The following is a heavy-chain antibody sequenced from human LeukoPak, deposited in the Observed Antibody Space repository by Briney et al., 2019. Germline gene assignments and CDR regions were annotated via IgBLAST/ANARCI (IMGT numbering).Heavy chain of an antibody. CDR2: IIPILGIA. Sequence: SVKVSCKASGGTFSSYAISWVRQAPGQGLEWMGRIIPILGIANYAQKFQGRVTITADKSTSTAYMELSSLRSEDMAVYYCATDYYDSKSGLGYGMDVWGQGTTVTVSS. CDR3: ATDYYDSKSGLGYGMDV. V-gene: IGHV1-69*04. J-gene: IGHJ6*02. CDR1: GGTFSSYA. D-gene: IGHD3-22*01.